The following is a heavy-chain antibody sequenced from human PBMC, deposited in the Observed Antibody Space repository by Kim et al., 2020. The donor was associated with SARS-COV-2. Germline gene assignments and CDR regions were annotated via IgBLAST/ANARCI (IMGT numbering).Heavy chain of an antibody. CDR1: GYTFTDYY. V-gene: IGHV1-2*02. D-gene: IGHD3-10*01. Sequence: ASVKVSCKAAGYTFTDYYMHWVRQAPGQGLEWMGWINPKSGDTISAPNFQDRVTMTRDTSISTGYMELSGLRIVDTAIYYCATLYGSGTSDYWGLGTLVTVSS. CDR3: ATLYGSGTSDY. J-gene: IGHJ4*02. CDR2: INPKSGDT.